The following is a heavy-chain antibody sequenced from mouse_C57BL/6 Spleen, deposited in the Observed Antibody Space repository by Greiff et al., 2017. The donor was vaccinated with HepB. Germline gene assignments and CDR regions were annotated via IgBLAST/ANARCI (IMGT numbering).Heavy chain of an antibody. CDR3: TTDYYGSSYAMDY. D-gene: IGHD1-1*01. V-gene: IGHV14-4*01. CDR2: IDPENGDT. J-gene: IGHJ4*01. Sequence: VQLQQSGAELVRPGASVKLSCTASGFNIKDDYMHWVKQRPEQGLEWIGWIDPENGDTEYASKFQGKATITADTSSNIAYLQLSSLTSEDTAVYYCTTDYYGSSYAMDYWGQGTSVTVSS. CDR1: GFNIKDDY.